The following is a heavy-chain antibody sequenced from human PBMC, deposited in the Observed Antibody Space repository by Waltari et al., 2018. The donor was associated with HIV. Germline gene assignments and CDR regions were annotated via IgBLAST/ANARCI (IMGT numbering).Heavy chain of an antibody. D-gene: IGHD6-19*01. CDR3: ARDSAPGLAVDDDDGEFFYYGLDV. V-gene: IGHV4-34*01. CDR1: GGSFSGFY. Sequence: QVHLEQWGTGLLRPSETLSLTCAVYGGSFSGFYWRRIRPSPGRGLEWIGEVNHVGRTNYSPSLKGRVTVSVDTSKNQFSLTMRSVTAADTAVYYCARDSAPGLAVDDDDGEFFYYGLDVWGQGTTVTVSS. CDR2: VNHVGRT. J-gene: IGHJ6*01.